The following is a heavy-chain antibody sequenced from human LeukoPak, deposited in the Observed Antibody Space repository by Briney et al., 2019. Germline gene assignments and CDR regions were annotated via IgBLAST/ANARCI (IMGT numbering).Heavy chain of an antibody. CDR3: ARDRGYCSSTSCPAPFDY. CDR2: IYTSGST. CDR1: GGSISSYY. Sequence: PSETLSLTCTVSGGSISSYYWSWIRQPAGKGLEWIGRIYTSGSTNYNPSLKSRVTMSVDTSKNQFSLKLSSVTAADTAVYYCARDRGYCSSTSCPAPFDYWGQGTLVTVSS. J-gene: IGHJ4*02. D-gene: IGHD2-2*01. V-gene: IGHV4-4*07.